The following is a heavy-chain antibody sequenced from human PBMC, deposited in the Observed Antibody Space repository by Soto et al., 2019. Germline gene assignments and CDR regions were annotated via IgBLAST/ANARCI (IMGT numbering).Heavy chain of an antibody. CDR1: GDSVSSGAYY. CDR3: ARVKRSTSRLDP. D-gene: IGHD1-26*01. J-gene: IGHJ5*02. V-gene: IGHV4-61*08. CDR2: VYYSGST. Sequence: PSETLSLTCSVSGDSVSSGAYYRSWIRQPPGKGLEWIGYVYYSGSTSYNPSLETGVTISVDTSKNQFSLKLTSVTPADTAIYYCARVKRSTSRLDPWGQGTLVTVSS.